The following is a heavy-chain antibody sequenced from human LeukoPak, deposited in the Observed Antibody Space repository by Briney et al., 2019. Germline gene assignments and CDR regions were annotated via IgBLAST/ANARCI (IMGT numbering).Heavy chain of an antibody. J-gene: IGHJ6*03. CDR1: GLTLSSFC. CDR2: IRYDGSHK. D-gene: IGHD3-3*01. CDR3: ARVGSVSGPPWYYFWSGYYPGYMDV. Sequence: PGRSLRLSCAVSGLTLSSFCMQWVRQAPSRGLEWVAVIRYDGSHKYYADSVKGRFIISRDNSKHTLYLQMNSLRAEDTAVYYCARVGSVSGPPWYYFWSGYYPGYMDVWGKGTTVTVSS. V-gene: IGHV3-33*01.